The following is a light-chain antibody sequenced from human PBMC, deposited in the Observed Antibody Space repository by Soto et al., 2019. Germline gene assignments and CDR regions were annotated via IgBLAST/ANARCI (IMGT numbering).Light chain of an antibody. V-gene: IGLV2-11*01. CDR2: DVS. CDR1: NXDVGGHNY. Sequence: QSALAQPRSVSGSPGQSVTISCTGTNXDVGGHNYVSWYLQHPGEAPKLIIYDVSERPSGVPDRFSGSKSGNTASLTISGLQVGDDGHYYCSSYAGAYTFVFRTGTKV. J-gene: IGLJ1*01. CDR3: SSYAGAYTFV.